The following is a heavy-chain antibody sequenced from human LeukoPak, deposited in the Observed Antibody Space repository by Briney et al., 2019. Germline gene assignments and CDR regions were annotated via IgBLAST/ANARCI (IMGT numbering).Heavy chain of an antibody. CDR3: AKDKRFLTGYFDY. Sequence: GGSLRLSCAASGFTFSSYGMHWVRQAPGKGLEWVAFIRYDGSDKYYADSVKGRFTISRDNSKNTLYLQMNSLRAEDTAVYYCAKDKRFLTGYFDYWGQGTLVTVSS. CDR1: GFTFSSYG. V-gene: IGHV3-30*02. CDR2: IRYDGSDK. D-gene: IGHD3-9*01. J-gene: IGHJ4*02.